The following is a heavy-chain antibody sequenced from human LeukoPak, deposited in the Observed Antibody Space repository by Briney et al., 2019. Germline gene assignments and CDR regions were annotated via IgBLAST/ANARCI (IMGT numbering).Heavy chain of an antibody. D-gene: IGHD5-18*01. CDR2: IYYSGST. CDR1: GGSISSYY. CDR3: ARAQGGYTYVHDAFDI. J-gene: IGHJ3*02. V-gene: IGHV4-39*07. Sequence: SETLSLTCTVSGGSISSYYWGWIRQPPGKGLEWIGSIYYSGSTYYNPSLKSRVTISVDTSKNQFSLNLSSVTAADTAVYYCARAQGGYTYVHDAFDIWGQGTMVTVSS.